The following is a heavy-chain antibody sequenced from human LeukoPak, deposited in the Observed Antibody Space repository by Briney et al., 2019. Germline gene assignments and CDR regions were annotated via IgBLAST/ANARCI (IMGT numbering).Heavy chain of an antibody. J-gene: IGHJ4*02. D-gene: IGHD5-24*01. CDR3: ARVTSKSGYKD. V-gene: IGHV1-8*02. CDR1: GYTFTNYG. CDR2: MNPNSGNT. Sequence: GASVKVSCKASGYTFTNYGITWVRQATGQGLEWMGWMNPNSGNTGYAQKFQGRVTMTRNTSISTAYMELSSLRSEDTAVYYCARVTSKSGYKDWGQGTLVTVSS.